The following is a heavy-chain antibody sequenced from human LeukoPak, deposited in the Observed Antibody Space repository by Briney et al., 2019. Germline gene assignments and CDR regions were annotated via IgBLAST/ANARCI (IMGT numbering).Heavy chain of an antibody. Sequence: ASGTLSLTCAVSTGSISSTNWWSWVRQPPGKGLEWIGEIYHSGSTSYNPSLKSRVTISVDTSKNQFSLKLSSVTAADTAVYYCARIPRIAAAKTKKAFDIWGQGTMVTVSS. CDR3: ARIPRIAAAKTKKAFDI. V-gene: IGHV4-4*02. D-gene: IGHD6-13*01. CDR1: TGSISSTNW. CDR2: IYHSGST. J-gene: IGHJ3*02.